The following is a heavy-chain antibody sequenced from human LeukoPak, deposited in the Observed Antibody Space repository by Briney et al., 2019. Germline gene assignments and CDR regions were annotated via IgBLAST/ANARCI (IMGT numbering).Heavy chain of an antibody. V-gene: IGHV3-23*01. J-gene: IGHJ4*02. CDR2: ISGSGGST. CDR1: GFIFSSYG. Sequence: AGGSLRLSCAASGFIFSSYGMSWVRQAPGKGLEWVSGISGSGGSTYYVDSVKGRFTISRDNSKNTLYPQMNSLRAEDTAVYYCAKDRGYSYGYFDYWGQGTLVTVSS. CDR3: AKDRGYSYGYFDY. D-gene: IGHD5-18*01.